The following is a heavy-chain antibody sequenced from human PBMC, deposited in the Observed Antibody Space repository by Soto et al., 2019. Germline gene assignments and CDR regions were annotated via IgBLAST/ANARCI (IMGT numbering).Heavy chain of an antibody. CDR2: INHSGST. Sequence: SETLSLTCAVYGGSFSGYYWRWIRQPPGKGLEWIGEINHSGSTNYNPSLKSRVTISVDTSKNQFSLKLSSVTAADKAVYYCARESGAGYNGFDPWGQGTLVTVSS. CDR1: GGSFSGYY. J-gene: IGHJ5*02. D-gene: IGHD1-26*01. CDR3: ARESGAGYNGFDP. V-gene: IGHV4-34*01.